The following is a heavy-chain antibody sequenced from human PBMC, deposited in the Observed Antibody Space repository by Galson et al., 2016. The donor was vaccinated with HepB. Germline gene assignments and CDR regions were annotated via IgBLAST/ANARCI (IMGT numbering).Heavy chain of an antibody. Sequence: ETLSLTCAVYGGSFNNHYWSWIRQPPGKGLEWMGEMNHSGNTNYNPSPKRRVTISPDRSKNQFSLKLTSVTAADTAVYYCASQEMATINFDYWGQGTLVTVSS. CDR2: MNHSGNT. CDR3: ASQEMATINFDY. J-gene: IGHJ4*02. V-gene: IGHV4-34*01. D-gene: IGHD5-24*01. CDR1: GGSFNNHY.